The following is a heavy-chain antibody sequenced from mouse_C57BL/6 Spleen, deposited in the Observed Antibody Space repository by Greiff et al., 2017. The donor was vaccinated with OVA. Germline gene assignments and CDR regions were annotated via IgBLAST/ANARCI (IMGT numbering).Heavy chain of an antibody. Sequence: QVQLKQSGPGLVQPSQSLSITCTVSGFSLTSYGVHWVRQSPGKGLEWLGVIWSGGSTDYNAAFISRLSISKDNSKSKVFFKMNSLQADDTAIYYCAIAYYSNYEGFAYWGQGTLVTVSA. D-gene: IGHD2-5*01. CDR3: AIAYYSNYEGFAY. J-gene: IGHJ3*01. CDR2: IWSGGST. V-gene: IGHV2-2*01. CDR1: GFSLTSYG.